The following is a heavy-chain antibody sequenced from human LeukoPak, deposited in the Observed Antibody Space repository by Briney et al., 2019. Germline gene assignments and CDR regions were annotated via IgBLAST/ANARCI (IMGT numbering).Heavy chain of an antibody. V-gene: IGHV3-66*01. CDR1: GFTFSSNY. CDR3: ARGENYGLLPRGGNWFDP. CDR2: IYSGGST. D-gene: IGHD2-15*01. J-gene: IGHJ5*02. Sequence: PGGSLRLSCAASGFTFSSNYMSWVRQAPGKGLEWVSVIYSGGSTYYADSVKGRFTISRDNSKNTLYLQMNSLRAEDTAVYYCARGENYGLLPRGGNWFDPWGQGTLVTVSS.